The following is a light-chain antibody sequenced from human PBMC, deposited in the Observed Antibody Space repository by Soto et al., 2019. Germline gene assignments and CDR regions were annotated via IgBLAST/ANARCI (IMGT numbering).Light chain of an antibody. CDR1: QGISTL. CDR3: QQYYDWPIT. V-gene: IGKV3-15*01. J-gene: IGKJ5*01. Sequence: EIVLTQSPATLSVSPGERATLFCRASQGISTLLAWYQQKPGQAPRLLIYAASTMAAGIPARFSGSGSGTDFTLTISSLQSEDFAIYYCQQYYDWPITFGQGTRLETK. CDR2: AAS.